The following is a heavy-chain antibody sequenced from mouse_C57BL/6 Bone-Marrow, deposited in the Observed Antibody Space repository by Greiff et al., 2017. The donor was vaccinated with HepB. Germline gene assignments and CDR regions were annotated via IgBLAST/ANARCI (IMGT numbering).Heavy chain of an antibody. CDR1: GFTFSSYA. V-gene: IGHV5-4*01. CDR3: ARDEGYYYGKDYYAMDY. CDR2: ISDGGSYT. D-gene: IGHD1-1*01. Sequence: DVKLVESGGGLVKPGGSLKLSCAASGFTFSSYAMSWVRQTPEKRLEWVATISDGGSYTYYPDNVKGRFTISRDNAKNNLYLQMSHLKSEDTAMYYGARDEGYYYGKDYYAMDYWGQGTSVTVSS. J-gene: IGHJ4*01.